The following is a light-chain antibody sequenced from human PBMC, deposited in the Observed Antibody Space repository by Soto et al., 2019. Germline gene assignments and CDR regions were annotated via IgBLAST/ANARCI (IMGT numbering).Light chain of an antibody. Sequence: EIVMTQSPATLSVSPGERATLSCRASQSVSSNLAWYQPKPGQAPRLLIYGASTRATGIPARFSGSGSGTEFTLTISSLQSEDFAVYYCQQYNNWPETFGQGTKVDIK. J-gene: IGKJ1*01. CDR2: GAS. CDR3: QQYNNWPET. CDR1: QSVSSN. V-gene: IGKV3-15*01.